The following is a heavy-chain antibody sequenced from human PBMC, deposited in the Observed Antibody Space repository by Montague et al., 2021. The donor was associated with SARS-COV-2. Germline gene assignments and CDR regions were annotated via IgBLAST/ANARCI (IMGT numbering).Heavy chain of an antibody. CDR2: VHYSGGT. CDR1: GGSLNNYF. CDR3: ARGISSWWAVGH. J-gene: IGHJ4*02. D-gene: IGHD6-13*01. Sequence: SETLSLTCTVSGGSLNNYFWSWIRQPPGKGLEWIGSVHYSGGTNYNPSLEGRVTIYVDTSKNMFSLRLRSVTAADTAVYYCARGISSWWAVGHWGQEILVTVSS. V-gene: IGHV4-59*05.